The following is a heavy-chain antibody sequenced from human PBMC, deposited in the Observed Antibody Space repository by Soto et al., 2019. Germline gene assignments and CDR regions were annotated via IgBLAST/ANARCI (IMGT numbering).Heavy chain of an antibody. V-gene: IGHV3-49*03. Sequence: GLSLRLSWTASGFTFGDLAMSWIRQAPGKGLEWVGFIRSKAYGGTTEYAASVKGRFTISRDDSKSIAYLQMNSLKTEDTAVYYCSSQPAAGTIYYYGMDVWGQGTTVTVSS. CDR2: IRSKAYGGTT. CDR3: SSQPAAGTIYYYGMDV. J-gene: IGHJ6*02. D-gene: IGHD6-13*01. CDR1: GFTFGDLA.